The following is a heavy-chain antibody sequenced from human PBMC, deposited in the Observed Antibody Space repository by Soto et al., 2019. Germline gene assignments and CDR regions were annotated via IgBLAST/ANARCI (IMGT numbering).Heavy chain of an antibody. CDR2: IWYDGSNK. CDR3: ARDSGITGTTYYYYGMDV. V-gene: IGHV3-33*01. D-gene: IGHD1-7*01. CDR1: GFTFSSYG. J-gene: IGHJ6*02. Sequence: PGGSLRLSCAASGFTFSSYGMHWVRQAPGKGLEWVAVIWYDGSNKYYADSVKGRFTISRDNSKNTLYLQMNSLRAEDTAVYYCARDSGITGTTYYYYGMDVWGQGTRVTVSS.